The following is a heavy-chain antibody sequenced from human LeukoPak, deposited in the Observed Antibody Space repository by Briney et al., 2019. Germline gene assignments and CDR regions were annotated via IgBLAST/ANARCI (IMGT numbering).Heavy chain of an antibody. Sequence: PGGSLRLSCAASGFSFPTYGMHWVRQAPGKGLEWVALISYDGSNTYYADSVKGRFTISRDNSKNTLYLQMNSLRAEDTAVYYCARDRAERWYFDLWGRGTLVTVSS. CDR2: ISYDGSNT. J-gene: IGHJ2*01. D-gene: IGHD1-26*01. CDR1: GFSFPTYG. V-gene: IGHV3-30*03. CDR3: ARDRAERWYFDL.